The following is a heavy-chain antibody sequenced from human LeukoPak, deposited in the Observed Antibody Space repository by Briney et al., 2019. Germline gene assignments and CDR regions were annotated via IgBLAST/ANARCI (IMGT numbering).Heavy chain of an antibody. Sequence: GGSLRLSCAASGFTFSSYTMQWVRQALGKGLEWVAAISYEGSNKYYADSVEGRFTISRDNSKNTLYLQMNSLRAEDTAVYYCAREYSGTYDDAFDIWGQGTMVTVSS. D-gene: IGHD1-26*01. J-gene: IGHJ3*02. CDR3: AREYSGTYDDAFDI. CDR1: GFTFSSYT. V-gene: IGHV3-30-3*01. CDR2: ISYEGSNK.